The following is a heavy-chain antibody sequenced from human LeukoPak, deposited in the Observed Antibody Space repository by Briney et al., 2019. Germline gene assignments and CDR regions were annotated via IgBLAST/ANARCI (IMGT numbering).Heavy chain of an antibody. Sequence: KPSGTLSLTCTVSGGSISSYYWSWIRQPPGKGLEWIGYIYYSGSTNYNPSLKSRVTISVDTSKNQFSLKLSSVTAADTAVYYCARAAGVPVAFDIWGQGTMVTVSS. V-gene: IGHV4-59*01. CDR1: GGSISSYY. J-gene: IGHJ3*02. CDR2: IYYSGST. CDR3: ARAAGVPVAFDI. D-gene: IGHD2-8*01.